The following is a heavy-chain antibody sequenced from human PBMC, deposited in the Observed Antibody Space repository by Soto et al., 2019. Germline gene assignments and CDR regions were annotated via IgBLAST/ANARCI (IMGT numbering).Heavy chain of an antibody. D-gene: IGHD3-10*01. Sequence: GGSLRLSCAVSGFTVNNNYMSWVRQAPGKGLEWVSVIYSDGRTDYADSVQGRFTVSRDTSRNTLYLQMNSLRAEDTAVYYCTRDSSYYGSGRGVLDYWGPGTLVTVSS. J-gene: IGHJ4*02. V-gene: IGHV3-66*01. CDR3: TRDSSYYGSGRGVLDY. CDR2: IYSDGRT. CDR1: GFTVNNNY.